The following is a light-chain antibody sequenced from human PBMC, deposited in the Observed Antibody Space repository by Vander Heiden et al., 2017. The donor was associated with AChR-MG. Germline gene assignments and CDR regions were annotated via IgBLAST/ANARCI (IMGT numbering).Light chain of an antibody. CDR2: GKN. V-gene: IGLV3-19*01. CDR1: SLRSYY. CDR3: NSRDSSGNQVV. J-gene: IGLJ2*01. Sequence: SSELTQDPAVSVALGQTVRITCQGDSLRSYYASWYQQKPGQAPVLVIYGKNNRPSGIPDRFSGSSSGNTASLTITGAQAEDEADYYCNSRDSSGNQVVFGGGTKLKVL.